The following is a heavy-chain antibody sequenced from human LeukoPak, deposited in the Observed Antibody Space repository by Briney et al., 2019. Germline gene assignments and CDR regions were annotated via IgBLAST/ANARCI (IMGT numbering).Heavy chain of an antibody. J-gene: IGHJ6*03. CDR1: GVSLSSYY. V-gene: IGHV4-4*07. D-gene: IGHD3-3*01. CDR3: ARDQDFWSGFYYYYYMDV. Sequence: SETLSLTCSVWGVSLSSYYWSWMRQPAGKGLEGVGRIYTSGSTNYNPSLKSRVTMSVDTSKNQFSLKLSSVTAADTAVYYCARDQDFWSGFYYYYYMDVWGKGTTVTVSS. CDR2: IYTSGST.